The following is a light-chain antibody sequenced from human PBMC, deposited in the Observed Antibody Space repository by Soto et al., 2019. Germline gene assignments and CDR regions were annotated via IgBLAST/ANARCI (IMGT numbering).Light chain of an antibody. Sequence: EILLTQSPATLSLSPGEGASLSCRASQNISTYLAWYQQRPGQVPRLLIYGVSKRAPAIPPRFSGSGSGTDFTLSVSGLETEDFATYYCQQRTNSPPWTFGQGTRVELK. CDR3: QQRTNSPPWT. J-gene: IGKJ1*01. CDR2: GVS. CDR1: QNISTY. V-gene: IGKV3-11*01.